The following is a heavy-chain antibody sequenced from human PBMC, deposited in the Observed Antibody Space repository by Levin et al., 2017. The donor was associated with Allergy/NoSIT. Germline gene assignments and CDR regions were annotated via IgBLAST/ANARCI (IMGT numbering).Heavy chain of an antibody. CDR3: AREGAADNWFDP. CDR2: IYYSGST. V-gene: IGHV4-39*07. J-gene: IGHJ5*02. Sequence: TASETLSLTCTVSGGSISSSSYYWGWIRQPPGKGLEWIGSIYYSGSTYYNPSLKSRVTISVDTSKNQFSLKLSSVTAADTAVYYCAREGAADNWFDPWGQGTLVTVSS. CDR1: GGSISSSSYY.